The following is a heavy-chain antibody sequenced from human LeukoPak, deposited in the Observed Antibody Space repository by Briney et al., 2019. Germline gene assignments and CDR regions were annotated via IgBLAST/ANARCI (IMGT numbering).Heavy chain of an antibody. V-gene: IGHV3-11*01. D-gene: IGHD5-24*01. CDR3: ARDPGRWLQFRFFDY. Sequence: GEPLRLSCAASGFTFSDYYMSWIRQAPGKGLEWVSYISSSGSTIYYADSVKGRFTISRDNAKNSLYLQMNSLRAEDTAVYYCARDPGRWLQFRFFDYWGQGTLVTVSS. J-gene: IGHJ4*02. CDR1: GFTFSDYY. CDR2: ISSSGSTI.